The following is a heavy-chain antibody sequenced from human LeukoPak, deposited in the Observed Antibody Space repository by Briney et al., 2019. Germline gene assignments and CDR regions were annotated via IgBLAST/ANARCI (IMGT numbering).Heavy chain of an antibody. D-gene: IGHD6-19*01. CDR2: ISSNGGST. J-gene: IGHJ5*02. CDR1: GFTFSSYA. CDR3: ARDTSRSGWYVGWFDP. Sequence: PGGSLRLSCAVSGFTFSSYAMHWVRQAPGKGLEYVSAISSNGGSTYYANSVKGRFTISRDNSKNTLYVQMGSLRAEDMAVYYCARDTSRSGWYVGWFDPWGQGTLVTVSS. V-gene: IGHV3-64*01.